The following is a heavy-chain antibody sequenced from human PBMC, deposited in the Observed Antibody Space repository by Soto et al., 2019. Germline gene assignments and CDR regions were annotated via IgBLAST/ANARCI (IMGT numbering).Heavy chain of an antibody. CDR3: ARVKDVAARWKYYFDY. D-gene: IGHD6-6*01. CDR2: IIPIFGTA. V-gene: IGHV1-69*01. CDR1: GGTFSSYA. J-gene: IGHJ4*02. Sequence: QVQLVQSGAEVKKPGSSVKVSCKASGGTFSSYAISWVRQAPGQGLEWMGGIIPIFGTANYAQKFQGRVTITADESTSKAYMELSSLRSEDTAVYYCARVKDVAARWKYYFDYWGQGTLVTVSS.